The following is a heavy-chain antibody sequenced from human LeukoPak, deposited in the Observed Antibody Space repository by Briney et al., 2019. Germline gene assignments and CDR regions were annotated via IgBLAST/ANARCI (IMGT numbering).Heavy chain of an antibody. CDR3: ARDPGSDTGGNY. D-gene: IGHD3-16*01. CDR2: ISSSSSYI. J-gene: IGHJ4*02. CDR1: GFTFSSYS. Sequence: GGSLRLSCAASGFTFSSYSMNWVRQAPGKGLEWVSSISSSSSYIYYADSVKGRFTISRDNAKNSLYLQMNSLRAEDTAVYYCARDPGSDTGGNYWGEGTLVTVPS. V-gene: IGHV3-21*01.